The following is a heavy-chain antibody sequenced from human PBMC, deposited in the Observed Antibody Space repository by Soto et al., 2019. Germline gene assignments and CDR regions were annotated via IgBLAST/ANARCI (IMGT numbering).Heavy chain of an antibody. CDR3: ARFTRGSSGGY. CDR1: GFTFNTYW. D-gene: IGHD6-25*01. V-gene: IGHV3-7*01. Sequence: PGGSLRLSCVASGFTFNTYWMSWVRQAPGKGLEWVANIKEDGGDNYYVDSVKGRFTISRDNAKNLLYLQMNSLGAGDTAMYYCARFTRGSSGGYWGQGTLVTVSS. J-gene: IGHJ4*02. CDR2: IKEDGGDN.